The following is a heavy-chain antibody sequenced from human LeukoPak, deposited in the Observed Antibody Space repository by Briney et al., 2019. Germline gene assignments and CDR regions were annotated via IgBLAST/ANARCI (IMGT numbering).Heavy chain of an antibody. CDR1: GSTFSNCA. CDR2: ISYDGSNK. D-gene: IGHD3-10*01. Sequence: GGSLRLSCAASGSTFSNCAIHWVRQAPGKGLEWVAVISYDGSNKYYADSVKGRFTISRDNSKNTLYLQMNSLRAEDTAVYYCARDLTMVRGIIGAGDYWGQGTLVTVSS. J-gene: IGHJ4*02. CDR3: ARDLTMVRGIIGAGDY. V-gene: IGHV3-30-3*01.